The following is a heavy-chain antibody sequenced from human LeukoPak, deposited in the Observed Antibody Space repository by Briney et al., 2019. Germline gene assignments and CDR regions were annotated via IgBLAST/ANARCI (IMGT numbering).Heavy chain of an antibody. D-gene: IGHD6-6*01. CDR1: GFTFSTYS. CDR2: ISSSSDYI. J-gene: IGHJ4*02. Sequence: GGSLTLTCAASGFTFSTYSMNWVRQAPGKGLELVSSISSSSDYIHYADSLKGRFTISRDNAKNSLYLQMNSLRAEDTAVYYCARDPWGSSSFWGQGTLVTVSS. CDR3: ARDPWGSSSF. V-gene: IGHV3-21*01.